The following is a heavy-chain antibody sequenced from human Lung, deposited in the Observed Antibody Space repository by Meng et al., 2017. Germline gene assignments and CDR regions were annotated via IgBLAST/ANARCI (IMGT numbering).Heavy chain of an antibody. D-gene: IGHD2/OR15-2a*01. Sequence: QVPLGQSGSELKKPGASVKVSCKASGYTFTTYTINWVRQAHGRGLEWMGWISTNTGNPTYVQGLTGRFVFSLDTSVSTAYLQISSLEAADTAVYYCARGGDFDPWGQGTLVTVSS. J-gene: IGHJ5*02. CDR3: ARGGDFDP. V-gene: IGHV7-4-1*02. CDR1: GYTFTTYT. CDR2: ISTNTGNP.